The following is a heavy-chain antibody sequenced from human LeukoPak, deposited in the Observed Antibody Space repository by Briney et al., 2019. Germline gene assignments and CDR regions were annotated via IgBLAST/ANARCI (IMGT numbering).Heavy chain of an antibody. CDR1: GGSFSGYY. Sequence: SETLSLTCAVYGGSFSGYYWSWIRQPPGKGLEWIGEINHSGSTNYNPSLKSRVTISVDTSKNQFSLKLSSVTAADTAVYYCARAQPSYCSGGSCYVYYYYYMDVWGKGTTVTGSS. V-gene: IGHV4-34*01. CDR2: INHSGST. J-gene: IGHJ6*03. D-gene: IGHD2-15*01. CDR3: ARAQPSYCSGGSCYVYYYYYMDV.